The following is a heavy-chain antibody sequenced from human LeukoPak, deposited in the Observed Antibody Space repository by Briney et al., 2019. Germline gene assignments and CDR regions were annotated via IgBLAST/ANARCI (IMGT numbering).Heavy chain of an antibody. CDR3: ARRDRDYYDSIGYYYGYIDY. Sequence: SETLSLTCAVHGGSFSGYYWSRIRQPPGKGLEWIGEINHSGSTNYNPSLKSRVTISVDTSKNQFSLKLSSVTAADTSVYYCARRDRDYYDSIGYYYGYIDYWGQGTLVTVSS. J-gene: IGHJ4*02. CDR1: GGSFSGYY. CDR2: INHSGST. D-gene: IGHD3-22*01. V-gene: IGHV4-34*01.